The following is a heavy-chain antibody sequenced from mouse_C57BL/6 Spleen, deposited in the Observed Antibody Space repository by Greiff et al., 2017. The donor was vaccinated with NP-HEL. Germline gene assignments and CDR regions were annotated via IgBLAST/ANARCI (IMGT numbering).Heavy chain of an antibody. CDR2: ISDGGSYT. D-gene: IGHD2-3*01. V-gene: IGHV5-4*01. CDR1: GFTFSSYA. CDR3: GGGYYEGFDV. Sequence: EVHLVESGGGLVKPGGSLKLSCAASGFTFSSYAMSWVRQTPEKRLEWVATISDGGSYTSSPDNVKGRFTISRDNAKNNLYLQRSHLKSEDTAMYYCGGGYYEGFDVWGTGTTVTVSS. J-gene: IGHJ1*03.